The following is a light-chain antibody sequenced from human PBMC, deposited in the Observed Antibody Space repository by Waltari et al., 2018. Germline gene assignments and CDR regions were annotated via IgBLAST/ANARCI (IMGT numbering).Light chain of an antibody. V-gene: IGLV1-44*01. Sequence: QSVLTQPPSASGTPGQRVTISCSGGSSNIGSNVVNWYQQFPGTAPKLLIYTNNRRPSGVPARFSGSKSGTSASLAISGLQSEDEADYYCAAWDHSLNGPVFGGGTKLTVL. CDR2: TNN. CDR3: AAWDHSLNGPV. CDR1: SSNIGSNV. J-gene: IGLJ2*01.